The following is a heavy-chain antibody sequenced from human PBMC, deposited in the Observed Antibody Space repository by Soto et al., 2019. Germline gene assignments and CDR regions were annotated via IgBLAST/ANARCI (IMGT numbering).Heavy chain of an antibody. CDR3: ARDQSGVAARRARFDP. Sequence: ASVKVSGKASGYTFTSYYIHWVRQARGEGLEWMGIINPSGGSTSYAQKFQGRVTMTRDTSTSTVYMELSSLRSEDTAVYYCARDQSGVAARRARFDPWGQGTLVTVSS. CDR1: GYTFTSYY. CDR2: INPSGGST. V-gene: IGHV1-46*01. J-gene: IGHJ5*02. D-gene: IGHD6-6*01.